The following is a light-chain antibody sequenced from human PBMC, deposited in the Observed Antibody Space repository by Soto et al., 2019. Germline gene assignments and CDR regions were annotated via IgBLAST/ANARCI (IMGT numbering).Light chain of an antibody. CDR1: SSNIGSNT. CDR3: AAWDDSLNGVV. CDR2: RNN. J-gene: IGLJ2*01. Sequence: QSVLTQPPSASGTPGQRVTISCSGSSSNIGSNTVNWYQQLPGTAPKLLIYRNNQRPSGVPDRFSGSKSGTSASLAISGLQSEYEDDYYCAAWDDSLNGVVFGGGTKLTVL. V-gene: IGLV1-44*01.